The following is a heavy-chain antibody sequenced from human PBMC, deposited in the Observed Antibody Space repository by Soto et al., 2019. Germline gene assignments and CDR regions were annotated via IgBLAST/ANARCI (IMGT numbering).Heavy chain of an antibody. J-gene: IGHJ4*02. Sequence: QVQLQESGPGLVKPSETLSLTCTVSGVSVISNDYYWSWIWQPPGKGLERIGYISSSGSTDYNPSLKSRVIISVDTSKNQFSRRMNSVTAADTAVYYCARGRYSSGWFDYWGQGAMVTVSS. V-gene: IGHV4-61*08. CDR1: GVSVISNDYY. CDR2: ISSSGST. CDR3: ARGRYSSGWFDY. D-gene: IGHD6-19*01.